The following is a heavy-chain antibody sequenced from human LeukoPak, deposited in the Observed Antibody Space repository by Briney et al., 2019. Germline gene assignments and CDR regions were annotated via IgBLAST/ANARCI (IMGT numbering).Heavy chain of an antibody. CDR1: GFPFSSYW. CDR3: ARGGGLDV. J-gene: IGHJ6*02. D-gene: IGHD3-16*01. CDR2: INHNGNEK. Sequence: GGSLRLSCAASGFPFSSYWMNWARQATGKGLEWVASINHNGNEKYYVDSVKGRFTISRDNHKNALYLQISNLRAEDTAVYFCARGGGLDVWAQGATVTVSS. V-gene: IGHV3-7*03.